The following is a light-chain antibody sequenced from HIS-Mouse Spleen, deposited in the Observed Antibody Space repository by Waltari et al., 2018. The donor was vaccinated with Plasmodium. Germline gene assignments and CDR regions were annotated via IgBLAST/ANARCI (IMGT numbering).Light chain of an antibody. CDR1: KLGDKY. V-gene: IGLV3-1*01. J-gene: IGLJ2*01. Sequence: SYELTQPPSVSVSPGQTASITCSGDKLGDKYACWYQQKPGQAPVLVIYQDSKRPSGNPERLAGAKSGNTATLTISGTQAMDEADYYCQAWDSSTVVFGGGTKLTVL. CDR2: QDS. CDR3: QAWDSSTVV.